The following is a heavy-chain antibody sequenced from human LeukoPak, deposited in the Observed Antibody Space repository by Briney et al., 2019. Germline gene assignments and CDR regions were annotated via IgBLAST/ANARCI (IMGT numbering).Heavy chain of an antibody. CDR1: GFTFSSYE. V-gene: IGHV3-48*03. CDR3: AMMYYDILTGYPSSSWFDP. D-gene: IGHD3-9*01. J-gene: IGHJ5*02. CDR2: ISSSGSTI. Sequence: GGSLRLSCAASGFTFSSYEMNWVRQAPGKGLEWVSYISSSGSTIYYADSVKGRFTISRDNAKNSLYLQMNSLRAEDTAVYYCAMMYYDILTGYPSSSWFDPWGQGTLVTVSS.